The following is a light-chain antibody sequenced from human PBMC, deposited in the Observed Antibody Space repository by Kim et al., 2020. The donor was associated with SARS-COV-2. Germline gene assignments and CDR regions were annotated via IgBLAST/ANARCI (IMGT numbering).Light chain of an antibody. V-gene: IGKV1-12*01. J-gene: IGKJ1*01. CDR3: EQANAYPRT. CDR2: AAS. CDR1: QEINCW. Sequence: SLVDRSTFHCRSGQEINCWLACIQRKPGKAPKRLIYAASTLQSGIPSRFSGSGSGTDFALTINNLQPEDFATYYCEQANAYPRTFGQGTKVEIK.